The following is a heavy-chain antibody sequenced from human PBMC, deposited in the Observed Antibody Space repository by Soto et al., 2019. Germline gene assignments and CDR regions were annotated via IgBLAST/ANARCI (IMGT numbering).Heavy chain of an antibody. CDR1: GFTFSSYW. Sequence: GGSLRLSCAASGFTFSSYWMSWVRQAPGKGLEWVANIKQDGSEKYYVDSVKGRFTISTDNAKNSLYLQMNSLRAEDTAVYYCARERGFSSSSNGMDVWGQGTTVTVSS. V-gene: IGHV3-7*01. CDR3: ARERGFSSSSNGMDV. D-gene: IGHD6-6*01. CDR2: IKQDGSEK. J-gene: IGHJ6*02.